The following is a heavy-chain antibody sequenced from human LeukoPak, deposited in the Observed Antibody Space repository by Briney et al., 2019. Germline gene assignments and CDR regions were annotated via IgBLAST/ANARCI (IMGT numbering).Heavy chain of an antibody. D-gene: IGHD4-11*01. CDR1: SFTFSNAW. CDR3: TTRQLTVTTFDY. J-gene: IGHJ4*02. CDR2: MKSRTDGGTI. Sequence: PGGSLRLSCAASSFTFSNAWMSWVRQAPGKGLEWVGRMKSRTDGGTIDYAAAVKGRFTISRDDSKNTLYLQMNSLKTEDTAVYYCTTRQLTVTTFDYWGQGTLVTVSS. V-gene: IGHV3-15*07.